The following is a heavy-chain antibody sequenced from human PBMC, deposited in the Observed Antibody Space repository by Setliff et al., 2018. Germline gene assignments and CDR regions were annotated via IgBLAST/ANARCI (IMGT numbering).Heavy chain of an antibody. CDR1: GFTFSSYW. J-gene: IGHJ4*02. Sequence: PGGSLRLSCAASGFTFSSYWMSWVRQAPGKGLEWVANIKQDGSEKYYVDSVKGRFTISRDNAKNSLYLQMNSLRAEDTAVYYCARSPRYSSSWMSRNWGQGTLVTVSS. D-gene: IGHD6-13*01. CDR2: IKQDGSEK. CDR3: ARSPRYSSSWMSRN. V-gene: IGHV3-7*01.